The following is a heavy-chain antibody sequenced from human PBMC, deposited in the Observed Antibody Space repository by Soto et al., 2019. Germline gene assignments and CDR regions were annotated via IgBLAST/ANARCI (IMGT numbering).Heavy chain of an antibody. J-gene: IGHJ4*02. D-gene: IGHD3-22*01. Sequence: QVQLVQSGAELRKPGASVKVSCKASGYSFSSYGINWVRQAPGQGLEWMGWINTYNGNRNYAQKFEDRVTMTTATSTNTVYMELRSLKSHDTAIYYCERYRLRGYDSSGFYSWGQGTLVTVSS. CDR2: INTYNGNR. V-gene: IGHV1-18*01. CDR1: GYSFSSYG. CDR3: ERYRLRGYDSSGFYS.